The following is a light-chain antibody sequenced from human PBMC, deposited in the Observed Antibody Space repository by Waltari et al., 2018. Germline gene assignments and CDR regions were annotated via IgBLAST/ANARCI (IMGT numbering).Light chain of an antibody. V-gene: IGKV3-20*01. CDR1: QSLSNDY. Sequence: IVLTQSPGTLSLSPGARATLSCRASQSLSNDYLAWYQHKPGQAPRLLISGASSRATGIPDRFSGSGSGTDFTLAISRLEPDDFAVYYCQHYGASPGLTFGGGTKVEIK. CDR3: QHYGASPGLT. J-gene: IGKJ4*01. CDR2: GAS.